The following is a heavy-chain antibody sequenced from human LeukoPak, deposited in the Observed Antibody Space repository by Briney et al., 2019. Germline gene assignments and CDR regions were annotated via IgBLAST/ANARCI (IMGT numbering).Heavy chain of an antibody. D-gene: IGHD5-24*01. J-gene: IGHJ4*02. CDR2: ITGSGGST. V-gene: IGHV3-23*01. CDR3: AKDPEMATVIFDY. CDR1: GFTFSTYW. Sequence: GGSLRLSCAASGFTFSTYWMHWVRQAPGKGLEWVSAITGSGGSTYYADSVKGRFTISRDNSKNTLYLQMNSLRAEDTAVYYCAKDPEMATVIFDYWGQGALVTVSS.